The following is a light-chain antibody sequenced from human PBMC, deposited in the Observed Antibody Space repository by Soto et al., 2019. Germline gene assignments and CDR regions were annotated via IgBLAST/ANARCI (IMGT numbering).Light chain of an antibody. CDR3: SSYTSSSTPYV. CDR1: SSEFGGYNY. V-gene: IGLV2-14*01. Sequence: HSVLTQPASGFRCPGQPITISCPGTSSEFGGYNYFSWYQQHPGKAPKLMIYDVSNRPSGVFNRFSGSKSGNTASLTISGLLAEDEADYYCSSYTSSSTPYVFGTGTKVTVL. J-gene: IGLJ1*01. CDR2: DVS.